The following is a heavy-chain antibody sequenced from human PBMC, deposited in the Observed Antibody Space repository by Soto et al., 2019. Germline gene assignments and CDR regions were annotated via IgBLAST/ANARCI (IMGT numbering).Heavy chain of an antibody. Sequence: ASVKVSCKASGYTFTSYGISWVRQAPGQGLEWMGWISAYNGNTNYAQKLQGRVTMTTDTSTSAAYMELRSLRSDDTAVYYCARDLSEVILTLAMIEYSSSDDAFDILGQGTMVTVSS. D-gene: IGHD6-6*01. CDR3: ARDLSEVILTLAMIEYSSSDDAFDI. J-gene: IGHJ3*02. CDR1: GYTFTSYG. V-gene: IGHV1-18*01. CDR2: ISAYNGNT.